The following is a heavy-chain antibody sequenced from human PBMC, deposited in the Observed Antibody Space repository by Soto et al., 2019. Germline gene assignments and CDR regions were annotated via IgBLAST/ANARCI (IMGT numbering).Heavy chain of an antibody. CDR2: INPNSGDT. CDR3: GSPRSGPSPDVGH. CDR1: VFSVDTTYC. J-gene: IGHJ4*01. D-gene: IGHD2-15*01. V-gene: IGHV1-2*02. Sequence: ASVKVSCKASVFSVDTTYCIHWVRRAPGQGLEWMGSINPNSGDTNYAQNFQGRVTMTRDRSISTAYMQVSSLTSDDTAVYYCGSPRSGPSPDVGHWGHGTVVTVSS.